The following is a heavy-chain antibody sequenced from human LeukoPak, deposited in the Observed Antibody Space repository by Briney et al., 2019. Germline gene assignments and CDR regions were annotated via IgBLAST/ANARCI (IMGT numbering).Heavy chain of an antibody. Sequence: SETLSLTCAVYGGSFSGYYWNWIRQPPGKGVEWIGEINHSGSTNYNPSLKSRVTISLDTPKNQFSLRLSSVTAADTAVYYCARLLPATNYYYYYYMDVWGKGTTVTVSS. J-gene: IGHJ6*03. CDR3: ARLLPATNYYYYYYMDV. CDR1: GGSFSGYY. V-gene: IGHV4-34*01. D-gene: IGHD2-2*01. CDR2: INHSGST.